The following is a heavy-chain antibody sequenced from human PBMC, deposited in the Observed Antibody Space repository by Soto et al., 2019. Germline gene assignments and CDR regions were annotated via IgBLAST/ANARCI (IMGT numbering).Heavy chain of an antibody. Sequence: GSLRLSCAASGFTFSSYGMHWVRKAPGKGLEWVAVISYDGSDKYYADSVKGRFTISRDNSKNTLYLQMNSLRAEDTAVYYCAKDHDMAAAGYYFDYWGQGTLVTVSS. J-gene: IGHJ4*02. CDR1: GFTFSSYG. D-gene: IGHD6-13*01. CDR3: AKDHDMAAAGYYFDY. V-gene: IGHV3-30*18. CDR2: ISYDGSDK.